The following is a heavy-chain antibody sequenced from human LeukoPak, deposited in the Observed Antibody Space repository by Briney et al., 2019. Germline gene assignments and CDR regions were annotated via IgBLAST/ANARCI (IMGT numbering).Heavy chain of an antibody. V-gene: IGHV1-69*04. CDR1: GGTFSSYA. D-gene: IGHD3-22*01. Sequence: ASVKVSCNASGGTFSSYAISWVRQAPGQGLEWMGRIIPILGIANYAQKFQGRVTITADKSTSTAYMELSSLRSEDTAVYYCARVWAKYYYDSSGYYFGYWGQGTLVTVSS. CDR2: IIPILGIA. CDR3: ARVWAKYYYDSSGYYFGY. J-gene: IGHJ4*02.